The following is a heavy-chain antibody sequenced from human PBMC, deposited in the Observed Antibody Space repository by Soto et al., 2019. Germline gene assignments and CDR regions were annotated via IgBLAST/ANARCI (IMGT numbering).Heavy chain of an antibody. CDR3: ASLRDIYYYYDMDV. CDR1: GYTFTIYD. J-gene: IGHJ6*02. CDR2: MNPNSGNT. V-gene: IGHV1-8*01. D-gene: IGHD3-3*02. Sequence: AASVKVSCKASGYTFTIYDINWVRQAPGQGLEWMGWMNPNSGNTGYAQRFKGRVTMTRNTSISTAYMELSSLRAEDTAVYYCASLRDIYYYYDMDVWGQGTSVTVSS.